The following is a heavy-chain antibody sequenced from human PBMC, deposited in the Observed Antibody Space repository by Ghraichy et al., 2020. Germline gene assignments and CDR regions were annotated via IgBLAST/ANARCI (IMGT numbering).Heavy chain of an antibody. CDR2: IYYSGST. D-gene: IGHD3-10*01. Sequence: SETLSLTCTVSGGSISSYYWSWIRQPPGKGLEWIGNIYYSGSTNYNPSLKSRVTISVDTSKNQFSLKLSSVTAADTAVYYCARSITMVRGAPYYYYGMDVWGQGTTVTVSS. J-gene: IGHJ6*02. CDR1: GGSISSYY. V-gene: IGHV4-59*01. CDR3: ARSITMVRGAPYYYYGMDV.